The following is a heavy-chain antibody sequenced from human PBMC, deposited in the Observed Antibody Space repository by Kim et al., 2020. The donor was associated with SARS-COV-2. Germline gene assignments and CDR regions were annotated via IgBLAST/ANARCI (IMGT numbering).Heavy chain of an antibody. J-gene: IGHJ4*02. Sequence: SETLSLTCAVYGGSFSGYYWSWIRQPPGKGLEWIGEINHSGSTNYNPSLKSRVTISVDTSKNQFSLKLSSVTAADTAVYYCARGKFYDFWSGYYTSWAFDYCGQGTLVTVSS. CDR3: ARGKFYDFWSGYYTSWAFDY. V-gene: IGHV4-34*01. CDR1: GGSFSGYY. CDR2: INHSGST. D-gene: IGHD3-3*01.